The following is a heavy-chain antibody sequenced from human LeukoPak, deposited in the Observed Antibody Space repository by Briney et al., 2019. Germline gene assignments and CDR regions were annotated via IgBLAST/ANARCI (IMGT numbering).Heavy chain of an antibody. CDR2: IWYDGSNK. Sequence: PGRSLRLSCAASGFTFSSYGMRWVRQAPGKGLEWVAVIWYDGSNKYYADSVKGRFTISRDNSKNTLYLQMNSLRAEDTAVYYCARDPPYSSGWYFDYWGQGTLVTVSS. CDR3: ARDPPYSSGWYFDY. V-gene: IGHV3-33*01. J-gene: IGHJ4*02. CDR1: GFTFSSYG. D-gene: IGHD6-19*01.